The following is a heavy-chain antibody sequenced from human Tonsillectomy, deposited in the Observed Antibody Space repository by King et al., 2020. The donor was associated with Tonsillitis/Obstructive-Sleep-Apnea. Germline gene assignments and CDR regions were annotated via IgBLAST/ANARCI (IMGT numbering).Heavy chain of an antibody. D-gene: IGHD1-1*01. CDR3: ARGPHYSQTTPPYYDY. CDR1: GGSFSGYY. V-gene: IGHV4-34*01. Sequence: QVQLQQWGAGLLKPSETLSLTCAFYGGSFSGYYWSWIRQPPGKGLEWIGDVNHSGSTNYNPSLKSRVTISVDTSKSQFSLKLSSVTAADTAVYYCARGPHYSQTTPPYYDYWGQGTLVTVSS. CDR2: VNHSGST. J-gene: IGHJ4*02.